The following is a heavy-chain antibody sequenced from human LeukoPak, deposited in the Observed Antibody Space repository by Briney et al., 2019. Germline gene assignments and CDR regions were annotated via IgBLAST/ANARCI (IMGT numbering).Heavy chain of an antibody. CDR3: AREKGRIAARPGNVY. D-gene: IGHD6-6*01. V-gene: IGHV4-30-2*01. Sequence: SQTLSLTCTVSGGSISSGGYYWSWIRQPPGKGLEWIGYIYHSGSIYYNPSLKSRVTISVDRSKNQFSLKLSSVTAADTAVYYCAREKGRIAARPGNVYWGQGTLVTVSS. J-gene: IGHJ4*02. CDR1: GGSISSGGYY. CDR2: IYHSGSI.